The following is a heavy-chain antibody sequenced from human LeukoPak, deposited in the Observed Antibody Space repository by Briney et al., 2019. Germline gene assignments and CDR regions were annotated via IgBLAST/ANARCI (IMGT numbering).Heavy chain of an antibody. J-gene: IGHJ6*04. CDR1: EYSFTSYW. V-gene: IGHV5-51*01. CDR3: ARRNQLQGVHL. D-gene: IGHD1-14*01. Sequence: VDSRKISCKGTEYSFTSYWIGWMGQMTGKVLEWMGVIYPGDPNTRYSPSFQGQGTISADKSISTAYLHWSRLNASDTSKYYCARRNQLQGVHLWCKGTTVNVSS. CDR2: IYPGDPNT.